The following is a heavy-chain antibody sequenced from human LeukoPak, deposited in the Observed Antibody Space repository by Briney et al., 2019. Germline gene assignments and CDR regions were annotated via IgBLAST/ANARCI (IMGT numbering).Heavy chain of an antibody. CDR2: IRYDGSNK. CDR1: GFTFSSYG. J-gene: IGHJ4*02. V-gene: IGHV3-30*02. Sequence: GGSLRLSCAASGFTFSSYGMHWVRQAPGKGLEWVAFIRYDGSNKYYADSVKGRFTISRDNSKNTLYLQMNSLRAEDTAVYYCAKDRDSSGYYYGYWGQGTLVTVSS. CDR3: AKDRDSSGYYYGY. D-gene: IGHD3-22*01.